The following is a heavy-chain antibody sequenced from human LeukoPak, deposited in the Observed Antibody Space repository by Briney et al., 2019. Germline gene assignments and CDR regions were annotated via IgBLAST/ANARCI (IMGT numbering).Heavy chain of an antibody. CDR2: IYWDDDK. V-gene: IGHV2-5*02. J-gene: IGHJ5*02. D-gene: IGHD6-13*01. Sequence: SGPTLVKPTQTLTLTCTFSGFSLSTSGAGVGWIRQPPGKALEWLALIYWDDDKRYSPSLKSRLSITKDTSKNQVVLTMTNMDPVDTATYYCAHSGRQQLVMYNWFDPWGQGTLVTVSS. CDR1: GFSLSTSGAG. CDR3: AHSGRQQLVMYNWFDP.